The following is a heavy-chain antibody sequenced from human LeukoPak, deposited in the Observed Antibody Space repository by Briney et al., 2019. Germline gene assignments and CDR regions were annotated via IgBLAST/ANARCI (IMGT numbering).Heavy chain of an antibody. Sequence: PSETLSLTCTVSGGSISSGDYYWSWIRQPPGKGLEWIGYIYYSGSTYYNPSLKSRVTISVDTSKNQFSLKLSSVTAADTAVYYCARRIVVVTYFDYWGQGTLVTVSS. V-gene: IGHV4-30-4*08. CDR1: GGSISSGDYY. J-gene: IGHJ4*02. D-gene: IGHD2-21*02. CDR3: ARRIVVVTYFDY. CDR2: IYYSGST.